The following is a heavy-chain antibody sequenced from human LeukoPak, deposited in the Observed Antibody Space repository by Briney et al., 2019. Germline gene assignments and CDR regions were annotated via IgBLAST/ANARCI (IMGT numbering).Heavy chain of an antibody. V-gene: IGHV3-48*03. Sequence: GGSLRLSGAASGFRFSLYEMNWSRQAPGKGLEWVAYISSSSSAIYYADSVKGRFTFSRDNAKNSLYLQMNSLRAEDTAIYYCATQAGYYDSGISDHWGQGTLVTVSS. J-gene: IGHJ4*02. CDR1: GFRFSLYE. CDR2: ISSSSSAI. CDR3: ATQAGYYDSGISDH. D-gene: IGHD3-10*01.